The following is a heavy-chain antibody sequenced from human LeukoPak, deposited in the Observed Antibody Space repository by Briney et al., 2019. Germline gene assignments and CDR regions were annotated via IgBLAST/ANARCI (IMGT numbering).Heavy chain of an antibody. CDR3: AKSSIMFAAGRLGSIDF. Sequence: GGSLRLSCAASGFIFNNYGLIWVRQAPGKGLEWVSAISNDGGGTTYADFVKGRFTISRDNSKNTLFLQMSSLRAEDTVVYYCAKSSIMFAAGRLGSIDFWGQGTLVTVSS. CDR2: ISNDGGGT. CDR1: GFIFNNYG. V-gene: IGHV3-23*01. J-gene: IGHJ4*02. D-gene: IGHD6-25*01.